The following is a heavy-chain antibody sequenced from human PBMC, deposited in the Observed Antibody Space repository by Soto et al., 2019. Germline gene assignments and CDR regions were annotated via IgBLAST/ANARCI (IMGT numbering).Heavy chain of an antibody. V-gene: IGHV3-30*02. D-gene: IGHD3-3*01. J-gene: IGHJ5*02. CDR1: GFAFKSYG. CDR3: AKPRSSLEWPPFDP. Sequence: PGGSLRLSCVASGFAFKSYGMHWVRQAPGKGPEWVAVIKSDGFSTDYVDSVKGRFAIFRDNSRNTLYLQMNNLRIEDTGVYYYAKPRSSLEWPPFDPWGHGTRVTVSS. CDR2: IKSDGFST.